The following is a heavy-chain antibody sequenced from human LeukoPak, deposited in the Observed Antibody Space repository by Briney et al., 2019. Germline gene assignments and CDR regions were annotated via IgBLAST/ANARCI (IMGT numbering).Heavy chain of an antibody. CDR1: GYSFTSYW. J-gene: IGHJ4*02. V-gene: IGHV5-51*01. D-gene: IGHD3-22*01. CDR2: IYPGNSDT. Sequence: PGESLKISCKGSGYSFTSYWIGWVRQMPGKGLEWMGIIYPGNSDTRYSPSFQGQVTISADKSISTAYLQWSSQKASDTAMYYCARLTYYYDNSGSDPYYFDYWGQGTLVTVSS. CDR3: ARLTYYYDNSGSDPYYFDY.